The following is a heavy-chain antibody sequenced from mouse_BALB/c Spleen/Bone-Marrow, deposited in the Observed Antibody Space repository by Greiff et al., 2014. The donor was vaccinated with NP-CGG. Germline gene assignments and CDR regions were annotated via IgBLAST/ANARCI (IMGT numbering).Heavy chain of an antibody. J-gene: IGHJ4*01. CDR2: ISCYNGAT. D-gene: IGHD1-1*01. V-gene: IGHV1S34*01. Sequence: LVKTGASVKISCKASDYSFTHYYMHWVKQTHGKSLEWIGYISCYNGATSYNQKFKGKATFTVDTSSSTAYMQFSSLTSEDSAVYYCARSEGIYYYGSSYALDYWGQRTSVTVS. CDR3: ARSEGIYYYGSSYALDY. CDR1: DYSFTHYY.